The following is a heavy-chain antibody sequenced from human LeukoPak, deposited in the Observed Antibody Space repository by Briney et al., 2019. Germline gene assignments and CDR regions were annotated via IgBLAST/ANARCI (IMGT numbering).Heavy chain of an antibody. V-gene: IGHV4-31*03. CDR2: IYYSGST. Sequence: SQTLSLTCTVSGGSISSGGYYWSWIRQHPGKGLEWIGYIYYSGSTYYNPSLKNRVTISVDTSKNQFSLKLSSVTAADTAVYYCARDSRHGRFVRGGISSYDYWGQGTLVTVSS. CDR1: GGSISSGGYY. D-gene: IGHD3-16*01. CDR3: ARDSRHGRFVRGGISSYDY. J-gene: IGHJ4*02.